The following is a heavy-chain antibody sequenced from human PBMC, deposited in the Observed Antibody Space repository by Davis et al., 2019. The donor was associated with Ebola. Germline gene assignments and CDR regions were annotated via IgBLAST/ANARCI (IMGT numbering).Heavy chain of an antibody. V-gene: IGHV4-59*08. J-gene: IGHJ3*01. Sequence: MPSETLSLTCTVSGTSIRPYYWSWIRQPPGKGLEWIGYIYYSGRTDYNPSLKSRVTISVDTSKNQFSLNLSSVTAADTAVYYCARLHEGDWGQGTMVTVSS. CDR2: IYYSGRT. CDR3: ARLHEGD. CDR1: GTSIRPYY. D-gene: IGHD3-16*01.